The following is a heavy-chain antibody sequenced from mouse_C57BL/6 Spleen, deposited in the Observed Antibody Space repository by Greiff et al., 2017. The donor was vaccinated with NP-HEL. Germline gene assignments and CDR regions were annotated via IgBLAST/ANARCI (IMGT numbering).Heavy chain of an antibody. D-gene: IGHD2-5*01. CDR1: GYTFTSYW. J-gene: IGHJ2*01. CDR2: INPSNGGT. CDR3: ARNRGTYYSNYVPFDY. V-gene: IGHV1-53*01. Sequence: VQLQQPGTELVKPGASVKLSCKASGYTFTSYWMHWVKQRPGQGLEWIGNINPSNGGTNYNEKFKSKATLTVDKSSSTAYMQLSSLTSEDSAVYYCARNRGTYYSNYVPFDYWGQGTTLTVSS.